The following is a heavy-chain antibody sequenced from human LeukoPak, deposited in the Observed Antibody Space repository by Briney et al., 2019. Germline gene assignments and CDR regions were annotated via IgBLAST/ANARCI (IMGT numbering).Heavy chain of an antibody. V-gene: IGHV4-31*03. Sequence: ASETLSLTCTVSADSLSSGGHYWAWIRQFPGKGLESIGFIHHSGRSRDNPFLKDRVAISVDTSRKQFALKLSSVTAADTAMYYCARGGNRFGGFYFDYWGQGIQVIVSS. J-gene: IGHJ4*02. D-gene: IGHD3-10*01. CDR1: ADSLSSGGHY. CDR2: IHHSGRS. CDR3: ARGGNRFGGFYFDY.